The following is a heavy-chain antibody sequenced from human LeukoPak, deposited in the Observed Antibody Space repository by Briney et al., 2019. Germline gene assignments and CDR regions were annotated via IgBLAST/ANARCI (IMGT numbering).Heavy chain of an antibody. CDR2: ISSSGSAI. D-gene: IGHD3-22*01. CDR3: ARGAPSDSSGYRDPSFDY. V-gene: IGHV3-48*03. CDR1: GFTFSSYE. Sequence: GGSLRLSCAASGFTFSSYEMNWVRQAPGKGLEWVSFISSSGSAIHYADSVRGRFTISRDNAKNSLYLQMSRLRAEDTAVYYCARGAPSDSSGYRDPSFDYWGQGTLVTVSS. J-gene: IGHJ4*02.